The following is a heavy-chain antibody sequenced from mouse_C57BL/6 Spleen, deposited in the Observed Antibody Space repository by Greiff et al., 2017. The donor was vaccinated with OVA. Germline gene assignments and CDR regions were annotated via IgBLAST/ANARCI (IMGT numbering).Heavy chain of an antibody. Sequence: EVKLMESGPVLVKPGASVKMSCKASGYTFTDYYMNWVKQSHGKSLEWIGVINPYNGGTSYNQKFKGKATLTVDKSSSTAYMELNSLTSEDSAVYYCARHYYGSSYGFAYWGQGTLVTVSA. V-gene: IGHV1-19*01. CDR3: ARHYYGSSYGFAY. CDR2: INPYNGGT. CDR1: GYTFTDYY. J-gene: IGHJ3*01. D-gene: IGHD1-1*01.